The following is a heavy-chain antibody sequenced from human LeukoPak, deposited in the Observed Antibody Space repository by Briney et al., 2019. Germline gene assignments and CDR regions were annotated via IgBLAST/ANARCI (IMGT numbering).Heavy chain of an antibody. V-gene: IGHV3-21*01. J-gene: IGHJ5*01. D-gene: IGHD3-16*01. CDR3: TREGGFGS. CDR2: ISGDSSRNYI. CDR1: GFSFSLYS. Sequence: PGGSLRLSCAASGFSFSLYSMNWVRQAPGKGLEWVSTISGDSSRNYIDYADEVKFPFTISRDNAKTSVFLQMHSLRDDAAAVYYCTREGGFGSWGQGTLVSVSS.